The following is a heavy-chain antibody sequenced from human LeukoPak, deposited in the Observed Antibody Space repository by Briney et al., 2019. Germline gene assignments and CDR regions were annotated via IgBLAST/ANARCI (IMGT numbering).Heavy chain of an antibody. D-gene: IGHD3-3*02. CDR2: INPNSGGT. V-gene: IGHV1-2*02. Sequence: ASVTVSCKASGYTFTVYYMHWVRQAPGQGLEWMGWINPNSGGTNYAQKFQGRVTMTRDTSISTAYMELSRLRSDDTAVYYCARWSPFVGSHAFDIWGQGTMVTVSS. J-gene: IGHJ3*02. CDR1: GYTFTVYY. CDR3: ARWSPFVGSHAFDI.